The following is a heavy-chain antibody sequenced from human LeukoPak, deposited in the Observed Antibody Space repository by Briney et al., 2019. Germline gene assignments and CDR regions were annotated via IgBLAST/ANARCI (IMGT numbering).Heavy chain of an antibody. V-gene: IGHV3-21*01. Sequence: GGSLRLSCAASGFTFRSYSMNWVRQAPGKGLEWVSSINSSSSYIYYADSVKGRFTISRDNAKNSLYLQMNSLRAEDTAVYYCAVWFGDFDYWGQGTLVTVSS. CDR3: AVWFGDFDY. D-gene: IGHD3-10*01. J-gene: IGHJ4*02. CDR1: GFTFRSYS. CDR2: INSSSSYI.